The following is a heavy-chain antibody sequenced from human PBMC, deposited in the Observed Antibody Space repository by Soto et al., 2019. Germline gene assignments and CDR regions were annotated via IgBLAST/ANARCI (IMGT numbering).Heavy chain of an antibody. CDR2: MSPNTGNT. CDR3: AQSPPKWGEFHY. Sequence: HVQLVQSGAEVKKPGASVTVSCKAPGDTFTNYDINWFRQAAGQGLEWMGWMSPNTGNTGNAQKFQGRVTMTRTTSITTAYMELSSLMSEETPADFCAQSPPKWGEFHYWGQGTLVTVSS. D-gene: IGHD1-26*01. V-gene: IGHV1-8*01. J-gene: IGHJ4*02. CDR1: GDTFTNYD.